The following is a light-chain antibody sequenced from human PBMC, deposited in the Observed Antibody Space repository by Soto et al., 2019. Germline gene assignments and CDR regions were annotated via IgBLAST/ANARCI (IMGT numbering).Light chain of an antibody. J-gene: IGKJ1*01. CDR1: QPIRTW. CDR2: DAS. Sequence: DIQVTQSPSTLSASVGDRVTISCRASQPIRTWLAWYQEKPGKAPKLLIYDASILESGVPSRFSGSGSGTEFTLTISSLQPDDFATYYCQQYNSYSFGQGTKV. V-gene: IGKV1-5*01. CDR3: QQYNSYS.